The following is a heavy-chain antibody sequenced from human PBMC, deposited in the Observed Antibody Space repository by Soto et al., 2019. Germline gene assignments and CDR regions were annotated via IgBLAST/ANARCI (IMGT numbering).Heavy chain of an antibody. Sequence: QVQLQESGPGLVKPSGTLALTCAVSGDSIRSTNWWSWVRQSPGKGLEWIGEIHHSGSTKYNPSLKSRVIISVDKSKNQFSLMLSSVTAADTAVYYCARGETQQQRDHWCQGTLVTVSS. D-gene: IGHD1-1*01. CDR1: GDSIRSTNW. CDR3: ARGETQQQRDH. CDR2: IHHSGST. V-gene: IGHV4-4*02. J-gene: IGHJ4*02.